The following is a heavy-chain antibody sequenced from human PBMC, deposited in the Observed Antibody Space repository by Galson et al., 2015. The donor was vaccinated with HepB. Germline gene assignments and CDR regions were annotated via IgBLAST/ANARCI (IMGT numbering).Heavy chain of an antibody. D-gene: IGHD6-13*01. CDR1: GFTFSSYS. CDR2: ISSSSSYI. Sequence: SLRLSCAASGFTFSSYSMNWVRQAPGKGLEWVSSISSSSSYIYYADSVKGRFTISRDNDKNALYLQMNSRRAEDTAVYYCARDGSSIAAAGDDAFDIWGQGTMVTVSS. CDR3: ARDGSSIAAAGDDAFDI. J-gene: IGHJ3*02. V-gene: IGHV3-21*01.